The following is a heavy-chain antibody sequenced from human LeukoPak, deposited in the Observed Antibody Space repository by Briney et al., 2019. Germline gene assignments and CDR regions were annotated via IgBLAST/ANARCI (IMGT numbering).Heavy chain of an antibody. Sequence: GGSLRLSCAASGFTFSSYAMSWVRQAPGKGLGWVSAISGSGGSTYYADSVKGRFTISRDNSKNTLYLQMNSLRAEDTAVYYCARENYYGSGIRAFDIWGQGTMVTVSS. D-gene: IGHD3-10*01. CDR1: GFTFSSYA. J-gene: IGHJ3*02. CDR2: ISGSGGST. V-gene: IGHV3-23*01. CDR3: ARENYYGSGIRAFDI.